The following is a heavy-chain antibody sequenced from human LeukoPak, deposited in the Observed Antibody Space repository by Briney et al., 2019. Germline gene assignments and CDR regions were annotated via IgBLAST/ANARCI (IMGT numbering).Heavy chain of an antibody. CDR2: IRYDGSNK. J-gene: IGHJ4*02. CDR3: ARDTKYYDFWSGYPPTPGFFDY. CDR1: GFTFSSYG. V-gene: IGHV3-30*02. Sequence: PGGSLRLSCAASGFTFSSYGMHWVRQAPGKGLEWVAFIRYDGSNKYYADSVKGRFTISRDNSKNTLYLQMNSLRAEDTAVYYCARDTKYYDFWSGYPPTPGFFDYWGQGTLVTVSS. D-gene: IGHD3-3*01.